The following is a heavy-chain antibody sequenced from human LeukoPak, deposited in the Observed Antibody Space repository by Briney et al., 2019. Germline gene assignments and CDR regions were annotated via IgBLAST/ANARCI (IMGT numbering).Heavy chain of an antibody. J-gene: IGHJ2*01. V-gene: IGHV4-4*02. D-gene: IGHD3-22*01. CDR2: IYHSGSA. Sequence: SGTLSLTCAVSGGSISSSNWWSWVRQPPGKGLEWIGEIYHSGSANYNPSLKSRVTISVDKSKNQFSLKLSSVTAADTAVYYCAREYRGYLHWYFDLWGRGTLVTVSS. CDR3: AREYRGYLHWYFDL. CDR1: GGSISSSNW.